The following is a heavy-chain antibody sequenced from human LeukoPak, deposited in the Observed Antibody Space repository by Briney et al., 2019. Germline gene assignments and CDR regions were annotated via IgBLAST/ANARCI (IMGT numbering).Heavy chain of an antibody. CDR3: ATETNGRHYDY. CDR1: GLTFSTSG. V-gene: IGHV3-21*06. CDR2: IGPTGSDR. Sequence: GGSLRLSCTASGLTFSTSGFNWVRQAPGKGLEWVASIGPTGSDRYHADSIEGRFTISRDNANNFLYLQMNSLRAEDTAVYYCATETNGRHYDYWGQGTLLTVSS. J-gene: IGHJ4*02. D-gene: IGHD1-14*01.